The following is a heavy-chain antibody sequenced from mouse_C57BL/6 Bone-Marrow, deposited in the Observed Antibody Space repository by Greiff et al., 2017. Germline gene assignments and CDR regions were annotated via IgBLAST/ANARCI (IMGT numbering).Heavy chain of an antibody. V-gene: IGHV1-77*01. D-gene: IGHD1-1*01. Sequence: VQLQQSGAELVKPGASVKISCKASGYTFTDYYINWVKQRPGQGLEWIGKIGPGSGSTYYNEKFKGKAYMQLSSLTSEDSAVYFCARITTVVADAMDYWGQGTSVTVSS. CDR3: ARITTVVADAMDY. J-gene: IGHJ4*01. CDR2: IGPGSGST. CDR1: GYTFTDYY.